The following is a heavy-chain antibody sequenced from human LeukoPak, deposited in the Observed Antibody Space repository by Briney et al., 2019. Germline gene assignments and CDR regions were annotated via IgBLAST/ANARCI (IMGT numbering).Heavy chain of an antibody. V-gene: IGHV4-39*01. CDR1: GGSISSSSYY. CDR3: ARREVGANFDY. CDR2: IYYSGST. D-gene: IGHD1-26*01. Sequence: PSETLSLTYTVSGGSISSSSYYWGWIRQPPGKGLEWIGSIYYSGSTYYNPSLKSRVAISVDTSKNQFSLKLSSVTAADTAVYYCARREVGANFDYWGQGTLVTVSS. J-gene: IGHJ4*02.